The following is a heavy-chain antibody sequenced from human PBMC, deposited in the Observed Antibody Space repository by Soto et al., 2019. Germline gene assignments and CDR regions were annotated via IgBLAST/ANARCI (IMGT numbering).Heavy chain of an antibody. V-gene: IGHV2-5*02. CDR2: FFRGDDK. CDR1: GFSLTTSGRG. J-gene: IGHJ3*01. Sequence: QITLKESGPTLVKPTQTLTLTCTFSGFSLTTSGRGVGWIRQPPGKALEWLALFFRGDDKRYSPSLKSRLTNSKATSKHRVVLTETKMGPEDTAPADCAHRLAMRDACDVWGEWTVVTVSS. CDR3: AHRLAMRDACDV.